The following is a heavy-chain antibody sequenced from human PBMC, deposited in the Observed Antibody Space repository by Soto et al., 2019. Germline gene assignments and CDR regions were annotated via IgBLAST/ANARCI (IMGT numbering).Heavy chain of an antibody. CDR1: GFTLTNNV. D-gene: IGHD1-26*01. CDR3: AKDRGLAESGRWSHYFYGMDV. CDR2: ISSDESSQ. Sequence: PGGCLRLSCVVSGFTLTNNVMHWVRQAPGQGLEWVAVISSDESSQCYGDSVRGRFTISRDNSKNTLFLEMNSLRSEDTAVYYCAKDRGLAESGRWSHYFYGMDVWGQGTTVTVSS. V-gene: IGHV3-30*18. J-gene: IGHJ6*02.